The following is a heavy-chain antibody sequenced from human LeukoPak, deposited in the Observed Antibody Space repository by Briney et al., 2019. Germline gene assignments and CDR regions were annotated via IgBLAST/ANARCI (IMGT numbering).Heavy chain of an antibody. Sequence: PSETLSLTCAVYGGSFSGYYWSWIRQPPGKGLEWIGEINHSGSTNYNPSLKSRVTISVDTSKNQFSLKLSSVTAADTAVYYCARLGPARYDYVWGSYRSTRPDYWGQGTLVTVSS. CDR1: GGSFSGYY. CDR3: ARLGPARYDYVWGSYRSTRPDY. J-gene: IGHJ4*02. D-gene: IGHD3-16*02. V-gene: IGHV4-34*01. CDR2: INHSGST.